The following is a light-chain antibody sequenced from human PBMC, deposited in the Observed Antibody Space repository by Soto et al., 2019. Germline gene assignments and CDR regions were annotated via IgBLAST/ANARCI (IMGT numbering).Light chain of an antibody. J-gene: IGKJ1*01. V-gene: IGKV4-1*01. CDR3: HQFFITPWT. Sequence: DIVLTQFPESLTVSPGERVTINCDSSQSVLYRANNRSHLALFQQRPGQPPKLLIFWASFRESGVPARFSGSGSGTHFTLTISSLQAEDVAVYHCHQFFITPWTFGQGTRVEIK. CDR2: WAS. CDR1: QSVLYRANNRSH.